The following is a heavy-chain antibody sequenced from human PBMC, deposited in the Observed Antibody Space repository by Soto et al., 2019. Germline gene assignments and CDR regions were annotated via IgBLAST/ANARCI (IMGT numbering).Heavy chain of an antibody. CDR1: GFTFDNCA. J-gene: IGHJ5*02. CDR3: VQGRYPTMATPLDH. V-gene: IGHV3-9*01. CDR2: ISWDSTTV. D-gene: IGHD1-1*01. Sequence: GGSLRLSXSASGFTFDNCAMHWVRQAPGKGLEWVSGISWDSTTVGYADSVKGRFTISRDDAKNSLYLQMNSLRREDTALYYCVQGRYPTMATPLDHWGQGTLVTVSS.